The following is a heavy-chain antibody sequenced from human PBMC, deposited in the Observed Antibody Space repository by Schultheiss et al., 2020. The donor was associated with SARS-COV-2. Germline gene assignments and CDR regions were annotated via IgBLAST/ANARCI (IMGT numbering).Heavy chain of an antibody. J-gene: IGHJ4*02. V-gene: IGHV1-2*04. CDR1: GYTFTGYY. CDR3: ARDGGPGIVVVTHFDY. Sequence: ASVKVSCKASGYTFTGYYMHWVRQAPGQGLEWMGWINPNSGGTNYAQKFQGWVTMTRDTSISTAYMELSRLRSDDTAVYYCARDGGPGIVVVTHFDYWGQGTLVTVSS. CDR2: INPNSGGT. D-gene: IGHD3-22*01.